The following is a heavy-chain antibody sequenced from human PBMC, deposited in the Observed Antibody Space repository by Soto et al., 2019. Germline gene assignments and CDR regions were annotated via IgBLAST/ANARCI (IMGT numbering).Heavy chain of an antibody. CDR1: GFTFSSYA. D-gene: IGHD3-10*01. CDR2: ISGSGGST. J-gene: IGHJ4*02. V-gene: IGHV3-23*01. CDR3: AKDVWTDWQYYYGSGGGYFDY. Sequence: EVQLLESGGGLVQPGGSLRLSCAASGFTFSSYAMSWVRQAPGKGLEWVSAISGSGGSTYYADSVKGRFTISRDNSKNTLYLQMNSLGAEDTAVYYCAKDVWTDWQYYYGSGGGYFDYWGQGTLVTVSS.